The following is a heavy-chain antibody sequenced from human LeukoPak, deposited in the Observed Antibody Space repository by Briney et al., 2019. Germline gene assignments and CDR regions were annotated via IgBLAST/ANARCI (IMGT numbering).Heavy chain of an antibody. CDR2: MNPNSGNT. CDR3: ASTYTYYDFWSGYSAFDI. V-gene: IGHV1-8*01. J-gene: IGHJ3*02. Sequence: ASVKVSCKASGYTFTSYDINWVQQATGQGLEWMGWMNPNSGNTGYAQKFQGRVTMTRNTSISTAYMELSSLRSEDTAVYYCASTYTYYDFWSGYSAFDIWGQGTMVTVSS. CDR1: GYTFTSYD. D-gene: IGHD3-3*01.